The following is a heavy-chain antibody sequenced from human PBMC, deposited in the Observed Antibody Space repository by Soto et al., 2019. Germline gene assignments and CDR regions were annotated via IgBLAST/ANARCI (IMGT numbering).Heavy chain of an antibody. CDR2: IYHSGST. CDR1: GGSIISGGYS. D-gene: IGHD3-22*01. Sequence: ASETLSLTCAVSGGSIISGGYSWSWIRQPPGKGLEWIGYIYHSGSTYYNPSLKSRVTISVDRSKNQFSLKLSSVTATDTAVYYCACLQFFHSRRYYIVYCCPGTLVTVSS. V-gene: IGHV4-30-2*01. J-gene: IGHJ4*02. CDR3: ACLQFFHSRRYYIVY.